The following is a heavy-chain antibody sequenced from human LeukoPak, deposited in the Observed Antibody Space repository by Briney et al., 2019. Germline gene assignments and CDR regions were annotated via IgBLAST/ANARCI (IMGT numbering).Heavy chain of an antibody. CDR3: ARVGSTSKNYYFYGMDV. Sequence: GGSLRLPCAASGFTFSSYAMHWVRQAPGKGLEWVAVISSDENNKSYADSVKGRFTISRDNSKNTLYLQMNSLRAEDTAVYYCARVGSTSKNYYFYGMDVWGQGTTVTVSS. CDR2: ISSDENNK. J-gene: IGHJ6*02. V-gene: IGHV3-30-3*01. CDR1: GFTFSSYA. D-gene: IGHD2-2*01.